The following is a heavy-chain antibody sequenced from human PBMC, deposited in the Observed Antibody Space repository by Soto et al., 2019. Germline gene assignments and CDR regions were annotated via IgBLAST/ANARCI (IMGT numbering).Heavy chain of an antibody. CDR2: ISAYNDNT. CDR3: ARDQGSTSWNLDY. Sequence: GASVKVSCKASGYTFINYGSSWVRQAPGQGLEWMGWISAYNDNTNYAQKLQGRVTMTTDTSTSTAYMELRSLRSDDTAVYYCARDQGSTSWNLDYWGQGTLVTVSS. CDR1: GYTFINYG. D-gene: IGHD2-2*01. V-gene: IGHV1-18*01. J-gene: IGHJ4*02.